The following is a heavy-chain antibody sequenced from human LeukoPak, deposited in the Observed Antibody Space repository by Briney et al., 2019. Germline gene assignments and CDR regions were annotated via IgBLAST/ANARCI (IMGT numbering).Heavy chain of an antibody. J-gene: IGHJ4*02. Sequence: PSETLSLTCTVSGGSISSYYWSWIRRPAGKGLEWTGRIYTSGSTNYNPSLKSRVTMSVDTSKNQFSLKLSSVTAADTAVYYCARAGYLYYFDYWGQGTLVTVSS. V-gene: IGHV4-4*07. D-gene: IGHD1-1*01. CDR3: ARAGYLYYFDY. CDR1: GGSISSYY. CDR2: IYTSGST.